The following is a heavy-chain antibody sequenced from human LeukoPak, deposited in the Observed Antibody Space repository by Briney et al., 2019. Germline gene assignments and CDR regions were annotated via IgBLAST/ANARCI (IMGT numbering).Heavy chain of an antibody. CDR1: GFTFSTYA. CDR3: ARGVRIAVAGYIDY. D-gene: IGHD6-19*01. V-gene: IGHV3-30*04. Sequence: PGGSLRLSCAASGFTFSTYAMHWVRQAPGKGLEWVAAISYDGSNKNYADSVKGRFTVSRDNSKNTLYLQKNSLRAEDTAVYYCARGVRIAVAGYIDYWAREPWSPSPQ. J-gene: IGHJ4*02. CDR2: ISYDGSNK.